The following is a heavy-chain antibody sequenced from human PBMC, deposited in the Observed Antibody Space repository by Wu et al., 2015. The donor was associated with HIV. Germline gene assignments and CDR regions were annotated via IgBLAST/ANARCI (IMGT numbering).Heavy chain of an antibody. CDR3: ARAPYSSSSLRLWYFDL. J-gene: IGHJ2*01. CDR2: INPSGGST. V-gene: IGHV1-46*03. D-gene: IGHD6-6*01. Sequence: QVQLVQSGAEVKKPGASVKVSCKASGYTFTSYYMHWVRQAPGQGLEWMGIINPSGGSTSYAQKFQGRVTMTRGTSTSTVYMELSSLRSEDTAVYYCARAPYSSSSLRLWYFDLWGRGTLVTVSS. CDR1: GYTFTSYY.